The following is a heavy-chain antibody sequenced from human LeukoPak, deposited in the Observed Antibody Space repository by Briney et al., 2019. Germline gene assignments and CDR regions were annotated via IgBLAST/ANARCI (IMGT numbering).Heavy chain of an antibody. CDR1: GGSISSYY. CDR2: IYYSGST. J-gene: IGHJ5*02. Sequence: PSETLSLTCTVSGGSISSYYWSWIRQPPGKGLEWIGYIYYSGSTNYNPSLKSRVTISVDTSKNQFSLKLNSVTAADTAVYYCARALDSSGWYGNWFDPWGQGTLVTVSS. CDR3: ARALDSSGWYGNWFDP. D-gene: IGHD6-19*01. V-gene: IGHV4-59*01.